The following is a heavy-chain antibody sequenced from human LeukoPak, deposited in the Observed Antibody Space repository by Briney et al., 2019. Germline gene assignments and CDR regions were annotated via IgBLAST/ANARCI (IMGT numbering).Heavy chain of an antibody. J-gene: IGHJ6*02. CDR1: GFTFSSYA. D-gene: IGHD6-19*01. CDR3: AKAEQWLFSYYYGMDV. Sequence: GGSLRLSCAASGFTFSSYAMSWVRQAPGKGLEWVSAISGGGGSTYYADSVKGRFTISRDNSKNTLYLQMNSLRAEDTAVYYCAKAEQWLFSYYYGMDVWGQGTTVTVSS. CDR2: ISGGGGST. V-gene: IGHV3-23*01.